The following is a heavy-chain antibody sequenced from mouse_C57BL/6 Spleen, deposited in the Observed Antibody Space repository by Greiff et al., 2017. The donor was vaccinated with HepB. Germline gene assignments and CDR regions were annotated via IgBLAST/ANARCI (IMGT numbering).Heavy chain of an antibody. Sequence: VQGVESGPGLVAPSQSLSITCTVSGFSLTSYAISWVRQPPGKGLEWLGVIWTGGGTNYNSALKSRLSISKDNSKSQVFLKMNSLQTDDTARYYCARNFGKDDGYPFAYWGQGTLVTVSA. V-gene: IGHV2-9-1*01. CDR2: IWTGGGT. CDR3: ARNFGKDDGYPFAY. D-gene: IGHD2-3*01. CDR1: GFSLTSYA. J-gene: IGHJ3*01.